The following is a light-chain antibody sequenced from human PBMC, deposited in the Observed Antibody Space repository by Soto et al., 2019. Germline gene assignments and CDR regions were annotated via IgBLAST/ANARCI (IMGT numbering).Light chain of an antibody. V-gene: IGLV9-49*01. CDR1: SGYSNYK. J-gene: IGLJ1*01. CDR2: VGTGGIVG. Sequence: QPVLTQPPSASASLGASVTLTCTLSSGYSNYKVAWYQQRPGKGPRFVMRVGTGGIVGSKGDGIPDRFSVLGSGLNRYLTIKNIQEEDESDYHCGTDHGSGSNFVYVVGTGTKATVL. CDR3: GTDHGSGSNFVYV.